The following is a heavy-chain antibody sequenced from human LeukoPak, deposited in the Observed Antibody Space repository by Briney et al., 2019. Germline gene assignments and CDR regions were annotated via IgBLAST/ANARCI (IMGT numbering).Heavy chain of an antibody. CDR3: ARDSYRSEDIVATMTPYDAFDI. D-gene: IGHD5-12*01. CDR1: GGSISSYY. Sequence: ASETLSFTCTVSGGSISSYYWSWIRQPAGKGLGWIGRIYTSGSTNYNPSLESRVTMSVDTSKNQFSLKLSSVTAADTAVYYCARDSYRSEDIVATMTPYDAFDIWGQGTMVTVSS. CDR2: IYTSGST. J-gene: IGHJ3*02. V-gene: IGHV4-4*07.